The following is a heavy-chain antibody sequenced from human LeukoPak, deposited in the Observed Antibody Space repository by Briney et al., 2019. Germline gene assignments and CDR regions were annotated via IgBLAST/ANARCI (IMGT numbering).Heavy chain of an antibody. CDR2: IYSSGSA. V-gene: IGHV4-59*08. Sequence: SETLSLTCTVSGSSINNNFWTCIRQPPGKGLEWIGYIYSSGSANYNPSLKSRVIISGDTSKNQISLKLTSVTAADTAVYFCARHRDYYDTWGHGTLVTVSS. CDR3: ARHRDYYDT. J-gene: IGHJ4*01. CDR1: GSSINNNF. D-gene: IGHD3-22*01.